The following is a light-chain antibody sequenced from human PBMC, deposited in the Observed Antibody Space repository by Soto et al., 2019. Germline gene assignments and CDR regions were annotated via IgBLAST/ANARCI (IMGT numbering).Light chain of an antibody. CDR1: QSVSSSY. CDR2: GAS. Sequence: EIVLTQSPGTLSLSPGERATLSCRASQSVSSSYLAWYQQKTGQAPRLLIYGASSRATGIPDRFSGSGSGTDFTLTISRLEPEDFAVYYCQQYGSSPETFGQGTK. J-gene: IGKJ1*01. CDR3: QQYGSSPET. V-gene: IGKV3-20*01.